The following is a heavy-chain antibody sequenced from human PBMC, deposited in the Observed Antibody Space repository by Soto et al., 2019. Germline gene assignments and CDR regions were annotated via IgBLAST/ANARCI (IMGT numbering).Heavy chain of an antibody. CDR1: GGSISSGDYY. CDR2: IYYSGST. D-gene: IGHD2-15*01. J-gene: IGHJ5*02. Sequence: LSLTCTVSGGSISSGDYYWSWIRQPPGKGLEWIGYIYYSGSTYYNPSLKSRVTISVDTSKNQFSLKLSSVTAADTAVYYCARVGPRKGYCSGGSCSGGNWFDPWGQGTLVTVSS. CDR3: ARVGPRKGYCSGGSCSGGNWFDP. V-gene: IGHV4-30-4*01.